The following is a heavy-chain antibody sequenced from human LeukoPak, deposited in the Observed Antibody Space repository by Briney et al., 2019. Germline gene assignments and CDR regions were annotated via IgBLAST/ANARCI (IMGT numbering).Heavy chain of an antibody. CDR1: GGSISSGDYY. CDR3: ARLKKDIVLMVYARYANWFDP. J-gene: IGHJ5*02. D-gene: IGHD2-8*01. CDR2: IYYSGST. V-gene: IGHV4-30-4*01. Sequence: TPSETLSLTCTVSGGSISSGDYYWSWIRQPPGKGLEWIGYIYYSGSTYYNPSLKSRVTISVDTSKNQFSLKLSSVTAADTAVYYCARLKKDIVLMVYARYANWFDPWGQGTLVTVSS.